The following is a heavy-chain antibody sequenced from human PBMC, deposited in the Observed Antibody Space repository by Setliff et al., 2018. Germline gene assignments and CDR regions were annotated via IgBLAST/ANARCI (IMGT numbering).Heavy chain of an antibody. CDR2: LNPSSGNT. CDR3: ARAHSGSDFHDPFDI. Sequence: ASEKVSCKASGYSFTSNDINWVRQATGQGPGWMGWLNPSSGNTGYAPKFQGRVTITRSTSLGTAYMELSSLRSEDTAIYYCARAHSGSDFHDPFDIWGQGTRVT. D-gene: IGHD1-26*01. CDR1: GYSFTSND. J-gene: IGHJ3*02. V-gene: IGHV1-8*03.